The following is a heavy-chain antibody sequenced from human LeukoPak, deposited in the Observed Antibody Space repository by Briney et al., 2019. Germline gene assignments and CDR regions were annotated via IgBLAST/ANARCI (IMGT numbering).Heavy chain of an antibody. CDR2: FYYSGST. CDR1: GGSISSSSYY. CDR3: ARGRSGSYYFDS. V-gene: IGHV4-39*07. J-gene: IGHJ4*02. Sequence: PSETLSLTCTVSGGSISSSSYYWGWIRQPPGKGLEWIGVFYYSGSTYYNPSLKSRVTISVDTSKNQFSLKLSSVTAADTAVYYCARGRSGSYYFDSWGQGTLVTVSS. D-gene: IGHD1-26*01.